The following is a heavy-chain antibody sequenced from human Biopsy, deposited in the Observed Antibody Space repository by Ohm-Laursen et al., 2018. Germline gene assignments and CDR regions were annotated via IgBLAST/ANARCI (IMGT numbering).Heavy chain of an antibody. V-gene: IGHV4-59*07. D-gene: IGHD5-24*01. CDR3: ASAGYNPDWNFDL. CDR2: IYFTGRT. Sequence: SDTLSLTCTVSGGPIDSYYWSWIRQPPGKALEWIGYIYFTGRTSYNPSLKSQVTMSVNTPKKQFSLRLSSVTAADTAVYYCASAGYNPDWNFDLWGRGTRVTVSS. CDR1: GGPIDSYY. J-gene: IGHJ2*01.